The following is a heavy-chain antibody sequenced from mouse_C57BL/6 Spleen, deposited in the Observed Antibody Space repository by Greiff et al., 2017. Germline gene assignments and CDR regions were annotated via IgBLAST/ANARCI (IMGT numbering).Heavy chain of an antibody. V-gene: IGHV1-82*01. D-gene: IGHD1-1*01. CDR3: ARSGSSHGGDY. Sequence: QVQLKQSGPELVKPGASVKISCKASGYAFSSSWMNWVKQRPGKGLEWIGRIYPGDGDTNYNGKFKGNATLTADKSSSTAYMQLSSLTSADSAVYFCARSGSSHGGDYWGQGTTLTVSS. J-gene: IGHJ2*01. CDR1: GYAFSSSW. CDR2: IYPGDGDT.